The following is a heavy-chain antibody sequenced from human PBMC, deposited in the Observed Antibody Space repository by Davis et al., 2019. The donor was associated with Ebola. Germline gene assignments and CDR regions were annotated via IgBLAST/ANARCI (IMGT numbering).Heavy chain of an antibody. CDR1: GFSLSTAGVG. J-gene: IGHJ6*02. Sequence: SGPTLVKPPQTLTLTCTFSGFSLSTAGVGVGWIRQPPGKALEWLAIIYWDDHKRSSPSLRSRLTITKDTSKNQVVLTLANIDPVDTGTYYCAHSSDNGMDVWGQGITVSVSS. V-gene: IGHV2-5*02. CDR2: IYWDDHK. CDR3: AHSSDNGMDV.